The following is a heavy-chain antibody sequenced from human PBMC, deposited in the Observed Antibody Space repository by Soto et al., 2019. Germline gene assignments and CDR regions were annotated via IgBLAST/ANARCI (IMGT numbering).Heavy chain of an antibody. J-gene: IGHJ4*02. Sequence: GGSLRLSCAASGFTFSSYSMNWVRQAPGKGLEWVSYISSSSTIYYADSVKGRFTISRDNAKNSLYLQMNSLRAEDTAVYYCASLAAAGRVVDYWGQGTLVTVSS. CDR3: ASLAAAGRVVDY. V-gene: IGHV3-48*04. CDR2: ISSSSTI. CDR1: GFTFSSYS. D-gene: IGHD6-13*01.